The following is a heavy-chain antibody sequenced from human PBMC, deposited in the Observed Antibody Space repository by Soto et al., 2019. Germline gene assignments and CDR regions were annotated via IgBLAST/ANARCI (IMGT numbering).Heavy chain of an antibody. D-gene: IGHD3-3*01. CDR1: GYTFTSYD. J-gene: IGHJ6*02. CDR2: MNPNSGNT. CDR3: ARGLHPYYDFWSEHYYRMDV. Sequence: SVKVSCKASGYTFTSYDINRVRQATGQGLEWMGWMNPNSGNTGYAQKFQGRVTMTRNTSISTAYMELSRLRSEDTAVYYCARGLHPYYDFWSEHYYRMDVWGQGSTVTVSS. V-gene: IGHV1-8*01.